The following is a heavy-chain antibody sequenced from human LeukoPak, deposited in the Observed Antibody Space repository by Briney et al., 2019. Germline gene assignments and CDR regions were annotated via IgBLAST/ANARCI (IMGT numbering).Heavy chain of an antibody. J-gene: IGHJ3*02. D-gene: IGHD6-13*01. CDR2: IYTSGST. CDR1: GGSISSYY. Sequence: PSETLSLTCTVSGGSISSYYWSWIRQPAGKGLEWIGRIYTSGSTNYNPSLKSRVTMSVDTSKNPFSLKLSSVTAADTAVYYCARAQRQQLVLDAFDIWGQGTMVTVSS. CDR3: ARAQRQQLVLDAFDI. V-gene: IGHV4-4*07.